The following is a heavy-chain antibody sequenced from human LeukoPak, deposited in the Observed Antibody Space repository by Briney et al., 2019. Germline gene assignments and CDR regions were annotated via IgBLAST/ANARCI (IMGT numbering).Heavy chain of an antibody. CDR3: ASLSPSYYYSSGSVAFDI. CDR1: GGSFSGYY. V-gene: IGHV4-34*01. J-gene: IGHJ3*02. D-gene: IGHD3-10*01. Sequence: PSETLSLTCAVYGGSFSGYYWSWIRQPPGKGLEWIGEINHSGSTNYNPSLKSRVTISVDTSKNQFSLKLSSVTAADTAVYYCASLSPSYYYSSGSVAFDIWGQGTKVTVSS. CDR2: INHSGST.